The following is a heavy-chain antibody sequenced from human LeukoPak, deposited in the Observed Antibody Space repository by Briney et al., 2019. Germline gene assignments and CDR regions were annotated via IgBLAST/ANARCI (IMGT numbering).Heavy chain of an antibody. J-gene: IGHJ3*02. Sequence: ASVKVSCKASGYTFTIDGVNWVRQATGQGLEWMGWMNPNSVNTVYAQKFQGRVTMTRSTSISTAYMELSSLRSDDTAVYYCAGGLGMSYAFDIWGQGTMVTVSS. CDR1: GYTFTIDG. V-gene: IGHV1-8*01. D-gene: IGHD3-16*01. CDR2: MNPNSVNT. CDR3: AGGLGMSYAFDI.